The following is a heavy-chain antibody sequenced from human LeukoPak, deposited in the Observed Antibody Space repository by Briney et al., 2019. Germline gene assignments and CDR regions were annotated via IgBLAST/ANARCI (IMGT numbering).Heavy chain of an antibody. J-gene: IGHJ2*01. CDR3: ARDNGGVTYWYFDL. Sequence: SETLSLTCTVSGGSISNYYWSWIRQPPGKGLEWIGYVYYSGSTNYNPSLKSRVTISVDTSKNQFSLKLSSVTAADTAVYYCARDNGGVTYWYFDLWGRGTLVTVSS. D-gene: IGHD2-8*01. CDR1: GGSISNYY. V-gene: IGHV4-59*01. CDR2: VYYSGST.